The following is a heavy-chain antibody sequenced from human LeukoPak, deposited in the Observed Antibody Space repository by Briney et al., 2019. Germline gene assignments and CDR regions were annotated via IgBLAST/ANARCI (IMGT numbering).Heavy chain of an antibody. CDR3: ARDGGPNAFDI. CDR2: IYYSGST. CDR1: GGSISSYY. Sequence: SETLSLTCTVSGGSISSYYWSWIRQPPGKGLEWIGYIYYSGSTSYNPSLKSRVTISVDTSKNQFSLKLTSVTAADTAIYYCARDGGPNAFDIWGQGTMVTVSS. J-gene: IGHJ3*02. V-gene: IGHV4-59*12.